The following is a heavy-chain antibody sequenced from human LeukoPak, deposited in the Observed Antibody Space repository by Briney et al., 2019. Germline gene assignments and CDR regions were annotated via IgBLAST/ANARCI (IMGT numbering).Heavy chain of an antibody. V-gene: IGHV3-23*01. Sequence: PGGSLRLSCAASGFTFNSYAMSWVRQAPGKGLERVSGISGIGGSTYYADSVKGRFTISRDNSKNTLYLQMNSLRTEDTAVYYCTTGRKTKPYYYDSSGYSNFDYWGQGTLVTVSS. J-gene: IGHJ4*02. CDR1: GFTFNSYA. CDR2: ISGIGGST. D-gene: IGHD3-22*01. CDR3: TTGRKTKPYYYDSSGYSNFDY.